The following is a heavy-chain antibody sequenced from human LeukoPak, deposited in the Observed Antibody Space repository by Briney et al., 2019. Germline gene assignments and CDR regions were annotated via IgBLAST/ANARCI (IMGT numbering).Heavy chain of an antibody. Sequence: ASVKVSCKASGYTFTSYDINWVRQATGQGLEWMGWMSAYNNNTNYAQKLQGRVTMTTDTSTSTAYMELRSLRSDDTAVYYCARDRDGYNGYTDWGQGTLVTVSS. CDR3: ARDRDGYNGYTD. J-gene: IGHJ4*02. V-gene: IGHV1-18*01. CDR1: GYTFTSYD. CDR2: MSAYNNNT. D-gene: IGHD5-24*01.